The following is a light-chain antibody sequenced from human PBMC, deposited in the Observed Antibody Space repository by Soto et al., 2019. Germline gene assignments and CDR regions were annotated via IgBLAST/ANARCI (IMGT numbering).Light chain of an antibody. CDR1: QSVSSSY. J-gene: IGKJ5*01. Sequence: EVVLTQSPATLSLSPGERATLSCSASQSVSSSYLAWYQQIPGQAPRLLIYDASNRATGIPARFSGSGSGTDFTLTISSLEPEDFAVYYCQQRSNWPPITFGQGTRLEIK. V-gene: IGKV3-11*01. CDR3: QQRSNWPPIT. CDR2: DAS.